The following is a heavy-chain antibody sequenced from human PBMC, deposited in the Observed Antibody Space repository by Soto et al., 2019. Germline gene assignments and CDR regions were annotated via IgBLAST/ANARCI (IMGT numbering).Heavy chain of an antibody. Sequence: SVKVSCKASGGNFRSEAISWVRQAPGHGLEWMGRIIPMFSTPHYAQKFQGRVTIIADESTTTVNMEMRGLTYEDTAVYYCEREQFSDILTDDEYGMAVWG. J-gene: IGHJ6*01. CDR2: IIPMFSTP. D-gene: IGHD3-9*01. CDR3: EREQFSDILTDDEYGMAV. CDR1: GGNFRSEA. V-gene: IGHV1-69*13.